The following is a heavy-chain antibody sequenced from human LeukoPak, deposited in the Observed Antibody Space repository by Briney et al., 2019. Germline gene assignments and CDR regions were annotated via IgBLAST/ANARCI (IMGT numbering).Heavy chain of an antibody. V-gene: IGHV3-21*01. J-gene: IGHJ5*02. Sequence: PGGSLRLSCAASGFTFTSYSMNWVRQAPGRGLEWVSSISSSSTYIYYADSVKGRFTISRDNAKNSLYLQVNSLRAEDTAVYYCARDPGAVTTPSYWFDPWGQGTLVTVSS. CDR2: ISSSSTYI. CDR1: GFTFTSYS. D-gene: IGHD4-17*01. CDR3: ARDPGAVTTPSYWFDP.